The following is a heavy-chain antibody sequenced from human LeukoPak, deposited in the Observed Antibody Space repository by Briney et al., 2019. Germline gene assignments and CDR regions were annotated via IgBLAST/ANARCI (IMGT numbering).Heavy chain of an antibody. Sequence: GGSLRLSCAASGFTFSSYAMNWVRQAPGKGLEWVSAISGSGGSTYYADSVKGRFTISRDNSKNTLYLQMNSLRAEDTAVYYCAKLSAAGSIFDIWGQGTMVTVSS. V-gene: IGHV3-23*01. J-gene: IGHJ3*02. CDR2: ISGSGGST. CDR1: GFTFSSYA. D-gene: IGHD6-19*01. CDR3: AKLSAAGSIFDI.